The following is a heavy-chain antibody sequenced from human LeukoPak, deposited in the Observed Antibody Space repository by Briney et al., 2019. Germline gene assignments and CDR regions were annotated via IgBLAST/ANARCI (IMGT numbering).Heavy chain of an antibody. J-gene: IGHJ4*02. CDR2: ISSSGSTI. CDR1: GFTFSSYE. D-gene: IGHD3-10*01. Sequence: GGSPRLSCAASGFTFSSYEMNWVRQAPGKGLEWVSYISSSGSTIYYADSVKGRFIISRDNARNSLYLQMNSLRAEDTAVYYCARGYYGSGSRHFDYWGQGTLVTVSS. CDR3: ARGYYGSGSRHFDY. V-gene: IGHV3-48*03.